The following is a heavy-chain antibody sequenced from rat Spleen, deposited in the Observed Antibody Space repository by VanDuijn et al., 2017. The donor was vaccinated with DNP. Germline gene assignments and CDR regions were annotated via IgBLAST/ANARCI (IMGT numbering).Heavy chain of an antibody. V-gene: IGHV5-31*01. CDR1: GFTFNYYW. CDR2: ITSGSGTT. J-gene: IGHJ2*01. CDR3: ARDGGGPFDY. D-gene: IGHD1-11*01. Sequence: EVQLVESGGDLVQPGRSLKLSCVASGFTFNYYWMAWIRQVPGKGLEWIASITSGSGTTSYSDAVKGRFMISRDDTKNTLSLQMNSLRSEDTATYYCARDGGGPFDYWGQGVMVTVSS.